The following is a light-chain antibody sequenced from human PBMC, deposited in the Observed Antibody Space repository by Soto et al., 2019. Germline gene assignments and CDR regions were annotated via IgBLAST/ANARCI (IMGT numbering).Light chain of an antibody. CDR1: ESVSRN. V-gene: IGKV3-15*01. J-gene: IGKJ3*01. CDR3: QQHGASIT. CDR2: GAS. Sequence: EIVMTQSPATLSVSPGERATLSCRASESVSRNLAWYQQKPGQAPRLLIYGASIRDTGIPVRFSGSGSGTDFTLTITSLQSDDFAVYYCQQHGASITFGPGTKVDV.